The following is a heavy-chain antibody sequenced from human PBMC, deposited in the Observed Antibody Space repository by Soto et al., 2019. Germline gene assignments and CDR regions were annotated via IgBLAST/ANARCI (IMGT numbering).Heavy chain of an antibody. D-gene: IGHD1-1*01. CDR1: GASLGSPDYF. J-gene: IGHJ4*02. Sequence: PSETLSLTCTVSGASLGSPDYFWGWIRQPPGKGTEWIASVHSSSRTYYSASLKTRTTIALDTPPKKYSLKLPSVTATDTSPYYSARLKVGATGRRDSDNWGPGTLVTVSS. CDR2: VHSSSRT. V-gene: IGHV4-39*01. CDR3: ARLKVGATGRRDSDN.